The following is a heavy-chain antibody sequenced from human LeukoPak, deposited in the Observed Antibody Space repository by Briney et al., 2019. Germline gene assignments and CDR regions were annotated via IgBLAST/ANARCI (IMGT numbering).Heavy chain of an antibody. Sequence: SETLSLTCTVSGGSISSSSYYWGWIRQPPGKGLEWIGSIYYSGSTYYNPSLKSRVTISVDTSKNQFSLKLSSVTAADTAVYYCARPTVVTPVGAFDIWGQGTMVTVSS. D-gene: IGHD4-23*01. CDR3: ARPTVVTPVGAFDI. J-gene: IGHJ3*02. V-gene: IGHV4-39*01. CDR1: GGSISSSSYY. CDR2: IYYSGST.